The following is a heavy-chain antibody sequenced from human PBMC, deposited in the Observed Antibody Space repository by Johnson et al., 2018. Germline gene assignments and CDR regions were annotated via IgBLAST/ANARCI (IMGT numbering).Heavy chain of an antibody. CDR1: GFTFDDYA. Sequence: VQLVQSGGGVVQPGRSLRLSCAASGFTFDDYAMHWVRKAPGKGLEWVSGISWNGGRIGYADSVKGRFTISRDNAKNSLYLQMNSLRAEDTAVYYCAKKAPDFWSGVRPLGYFQHWGQGTLVTVSS. CDR3: AKKAPDFWSGVRPLGYFQH. J-gene: IGHJ1*01. D-gene: IGHD3-3*01. CDR2: ISWNGGRI. V-gene: IGHV3-9*01.